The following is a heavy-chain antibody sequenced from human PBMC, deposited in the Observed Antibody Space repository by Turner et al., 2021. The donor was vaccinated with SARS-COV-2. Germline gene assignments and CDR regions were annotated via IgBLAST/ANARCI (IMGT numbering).Heavy chain of an antibody. CDR1: VDSVSDYY. V-gene: IGHV4-4*07. J-gene: IGHJ4*02. D-gene: IGHD2-21*01. CDR2: FYKSKNF. Sequence: QMQLQESGPGLVKPSETLSLTCTVSVDSVSDYYWTWSRQPAGKGLEWIGLFYKSKNFNYTPSLKSRVTMSVDASKNQFSLNVTSVTAADTAVYFCARASYGGYLYDYWGRGIRVTVSS. CDR3: ARASYGGYLYDY.